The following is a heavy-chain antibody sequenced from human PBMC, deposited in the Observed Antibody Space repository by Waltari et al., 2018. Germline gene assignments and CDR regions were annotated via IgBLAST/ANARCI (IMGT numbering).Heavy chain of an antibody. CDR2: IGGITGSP. CDR3: AKSGRSPWAFDI. D-gene: IGHD3-10*01. J-gene: IGHJ3*02. CDR1: GFTFSSYG. V-gene: IGHV3-23*04. Sequence: EVQLVESGGGLVQPGGSLRLACTASGFTFSSYGMTWVRQAPGEGLEWFSAIGGITGSPNYADSVRGRFTISRDNSKTTLYLQMNSLRAEDTALYYCAKSGRSPWAFDIWGQGTMVTVSS.